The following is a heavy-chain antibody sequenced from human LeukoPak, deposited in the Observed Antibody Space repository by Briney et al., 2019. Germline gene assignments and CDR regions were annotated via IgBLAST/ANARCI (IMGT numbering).Heavy chain of an antibody. V-gene: IGHV3-73*01. CDR1: GFTFSSYG. CDR2: IRSKADNYAT. D-gene: IGHD5-24*01. CDR3: SSRDGYIGY. Sequence: GGSLRLSCAASGFTFSSYGMHWVRQASGKGLEWVGRIRSKADNYATTYAASVKGRFTISRDDSKNTAYLQMNSLKTDDTAVYYCSSRDGYIGYWGQGTLVTVSS. J-gene: IGHJ4*02.